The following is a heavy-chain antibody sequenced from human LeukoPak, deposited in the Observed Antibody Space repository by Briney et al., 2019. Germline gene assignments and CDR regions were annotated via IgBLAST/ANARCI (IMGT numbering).Heavy chain of an antibody. CDR3: ARLKATVSIHAYFDS. D-gene: IGHD4-17*01. CDR1: GGSFSGYY. J-gene: IGHJ4*02. V-gene: IGHV4-59*01. CDR2: IDHSGST. Sequence: SETLSLTCAVYGGSFSGYYWTWIRQPPGKGLEWIGYIDHSGSTNYNPSLKSRVSISSDTSKNQFSLELSSVTAADTAVYYCARLKATVSIHAYFDSWGQGTLVTVSS.